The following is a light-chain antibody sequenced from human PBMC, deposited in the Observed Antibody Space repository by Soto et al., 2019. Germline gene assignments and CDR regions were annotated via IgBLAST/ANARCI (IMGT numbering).Light chain of an antibody. CDR3: QQYDRFPYT. J-gene: IGKJ2*01. CDR2: KAS. Sequence: DIPMTQSPSTLSASVGDTVTITCRASQSLSYWLAWYQQKPGQAPKLLIHKASTLESGVPSRFSGRGSGTEFTLTISSLQPDDFATFYCQQYDRFPYTFGQGTKLEIK. CDR1: QSLSYW. V-gene: IGKV1-5*03.